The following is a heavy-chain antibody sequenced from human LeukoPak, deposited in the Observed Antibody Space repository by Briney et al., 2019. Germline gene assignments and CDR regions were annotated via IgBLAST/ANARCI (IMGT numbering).Heavy chain of an antibody. CDR3: ARGYNWGSPTRNFYYLDV. J-gene: IGHJ6*03. CDR1: GGSISSYY. V-gene: IGHV4-4*07. CDR2: IYTSGST. D-gene: IGHD7-27*01. Sequence: SETLSLTCTVSGGSISSYYWSWIRQPAGKGLEWIGRIYTSGSTNYNPSLKSRVTMSVDSSKNQFSLKLRSVTAADTAVYYCARGYNWGSPTRNFYYLDVWGKGTTVTVSS.